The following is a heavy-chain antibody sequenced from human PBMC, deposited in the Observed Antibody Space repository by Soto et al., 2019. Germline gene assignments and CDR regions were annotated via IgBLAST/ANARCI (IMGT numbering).Heavy chain of an antibody. CDR1: GLTVSSNY. Sequence: EVQLVESGGGLVQPGGSLRLSCAASGLTVSSNYMSWVRQAPGKGLEWVSVIHSGGNTYYADSVKGRFTISRDNSKNTLYLQMNSLRAEDTAVYYCAREMWWYYDYWGQGTPVTVSS. J-gene: IGHJ4*02. D-gene: IGHD2-21*01. V-gene: IGHV3-66*01. CDR3: AREMWWYYDY. CDR2: IHSGGNT.